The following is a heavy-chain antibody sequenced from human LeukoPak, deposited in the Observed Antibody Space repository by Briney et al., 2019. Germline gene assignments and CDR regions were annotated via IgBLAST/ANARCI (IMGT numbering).Heavy chain of an antibody. V-gene: IGHV3-30*02. Sequence: GGSLRFSCAASGFTFSSYGMHWVRQAPGKGLEWVAFIRYDGSNKYYADSVKGRFTISRDNAKNSLYLQMNSLRAEDTAVYYCARTREQWQVLDYWGQGTLVTVSS. CDR1: GFTFSSYG. CDR2: IRYDGSNK. J-gene: IGHJ4*02. D-gene: IGHD6-19*01. CDR3: ARTREQWQVLDY.